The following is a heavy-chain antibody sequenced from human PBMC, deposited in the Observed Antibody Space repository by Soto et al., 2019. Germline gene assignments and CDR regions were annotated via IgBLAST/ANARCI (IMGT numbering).Heavy chain of an antibody. D-gene: IGHD3-22*01. Sequence: GGSLRLSCAASGFTFSSYAMHWVRQAPGKGLEWVAVISYDGSNKYYADSVKGRFTISRDNSKNTLYLQVNSLRAEDTAVYYCARDTLYYDSGGAFDIWGQGTMVTVSS. J-gene: IGHJ3*02. V-gene: IGHV3-30-3*01. CDR3: ARDTLYYDSGGAFDI. CDR1: GFTFSSYA. CDR2: ISYDGSNK.